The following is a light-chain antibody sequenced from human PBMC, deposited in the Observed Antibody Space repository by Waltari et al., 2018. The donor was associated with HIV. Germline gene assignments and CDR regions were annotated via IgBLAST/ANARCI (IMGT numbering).Light chain of an antibody. Sequence: SYELTQPPSVSVSPGQTASISCSGDKLGDTYACWYQQKSGQSPVLVIYQENKRPSGIPVRFSGSNPGNTATLTISGTQAMDEADYYCQAWDSITIGTFGGGTKLTVL. CDR1: KLGDTY. V-gene: IGLV3-1*01. CDR2: QEN. J-gene: IGLJ2*01. CDR3: QAWDSITIGT.